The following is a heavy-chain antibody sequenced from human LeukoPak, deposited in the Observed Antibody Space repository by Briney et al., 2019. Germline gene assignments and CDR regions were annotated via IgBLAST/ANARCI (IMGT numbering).Heavy chain of an antibody. CDR1: GGSISSSSYY. Sequence: PSETLSLTCTVSGGSISSSSYYWGWIRQPPGKGLEWIGSIYYSGSTYYNPSLKSRVTISEDTSKNQFSLKLSSVTAADTAVYYCARGASSRLEHWGKLSLVTVSS. CDR2: IYYSGST. CDR3: ARGASSRLEH. D-gene: IGHD6-13*01. V-gene: IGHV4-39*07. J-gene: IGHJ1*01.